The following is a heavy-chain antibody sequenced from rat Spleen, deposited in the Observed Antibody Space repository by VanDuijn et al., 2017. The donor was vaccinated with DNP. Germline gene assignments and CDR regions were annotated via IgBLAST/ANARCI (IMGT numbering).Heavy chain of an antibody. CDR3: ASYYYDGYYAMDA. Sequence: EVQLQESGPGLVKPSQSLSLTCSVTGYSITGDYWGWIRKFPGNKMEWIGHISYSGSTGYNPSLKSRISITRDTSKNQYFLQLHSVTTEDTATYYCASYYYDGYYAMDAWGQGTSVTVSS. J-gene: IGHJ4*01. V-gene: IGHV3-1*01. CDR2: ISYSGST. D-gene: IGHD1-12*02. CDR1: GYSITGDY.